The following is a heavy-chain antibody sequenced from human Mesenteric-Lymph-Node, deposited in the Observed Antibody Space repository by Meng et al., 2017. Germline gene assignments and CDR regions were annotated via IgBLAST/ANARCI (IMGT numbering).Heavy chain of an antibody. J-gene: IGHJ4*02. V-gene: IGHV3-74*01. CDR1: GFTFSSSW. CDR3: ETGNFDY. CDR2: INDDGVTT. Sequence: LSLTCVVSGFTFSSSWMHWVRQVPGKGLVWVARINDDGVTTSYADSVKGRFTISRDNAKNTVYLQMNSLRVEDTAVYYCETGNFDYWGQGTLVTVSS. D-gene: IGHD1-14*01.